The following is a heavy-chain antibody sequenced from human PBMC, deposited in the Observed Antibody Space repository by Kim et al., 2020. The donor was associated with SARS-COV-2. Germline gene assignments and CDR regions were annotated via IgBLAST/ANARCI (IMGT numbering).Heavy chain of an antibody. CDR3: ARVKKLRFLVRGLYYYGMDV. J-gene: IGHJ6*02. CDR1: GYTFTSYY. Sequence: ASVKVSCKASGYTFTSYYMHWVRQAPGQGLEWMGIINPSGGSTSYAQKFQGRVTMTRDTSTSTVYMELSSLRSEDTAVYYCARVKKLRFLVRGLYYYGMDVWGQGTTVTVSS. D-gene: IGHD3-3*01. V-gene: IGHV1-46*01. CDR2: INPSGGST.